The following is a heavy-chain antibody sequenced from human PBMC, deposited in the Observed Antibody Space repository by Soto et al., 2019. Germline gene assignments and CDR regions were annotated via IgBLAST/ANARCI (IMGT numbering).Heavy chain of an antibody. J-gene: IGHJ3*02. Sequence: QMQMQESGPGLVKPSETLSLTCTVSGGSISSGSYYWGWIRQPPGKTLEWIGSMYYGGRTYYNPSLESRVTISADTSMNQFSLKLSSVTAADTAVYYCASHDVWEVLRGAFDIWGQGTMVTVSS. D-gene: IGHD1-26*01. CDR3: ASHDVWEVLRGAFDI. CDR1: GGSISSGSYY. V-gene: IGHV4-39*01. CDR2: MYYGGRT.